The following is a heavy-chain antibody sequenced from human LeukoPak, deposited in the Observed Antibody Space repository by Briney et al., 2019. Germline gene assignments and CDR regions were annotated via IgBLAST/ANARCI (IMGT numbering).Heavy chain of an antibody. CDR1: GGSISSYY. V-gene: IGHV4-59*12. Sequence: SETLSLTCTVSGGSISSYYWSWIRQPPGKGLEWIGYIYYSGSTNYNASLKSRVSISVDTSKNQFSLKLSSVTAADTAVYYCARPFMAGYSSSQGAFDIWGQGTMVTVSS. CDR3: ARPFMAGYSSSQGAFDI. D-gene: IGHD6-13*01. CDR2: IYYSGST. J-gene: IGHJ3*02.